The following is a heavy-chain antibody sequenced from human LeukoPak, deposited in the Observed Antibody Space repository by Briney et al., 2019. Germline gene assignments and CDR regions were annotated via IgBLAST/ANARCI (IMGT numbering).Heavy chain of an antibody. J-gene: IGHJ4*02. CDR3: GSVRVAAPGLD. Sequence: QPGGSLRLSCAASGFTFSSYSMNWVRQAPGKGLEWVSYISSSSSTIYYADSVKGRFTISRDNAKNSLYLQMNSLRAEDTAVYYRGSVRVAAPGLDWGQGTLVTVSS. V-gene: IGHV3-48*01. CDR2: ISSSSSTI. CDR1: GFTFSSYS. D-gene: IGHD6-13*01.